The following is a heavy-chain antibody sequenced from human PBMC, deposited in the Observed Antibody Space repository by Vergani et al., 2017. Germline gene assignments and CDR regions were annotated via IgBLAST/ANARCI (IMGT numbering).Heavy chain of an antibody. CDR3: ATDAGDYYDSSGYYFDY. CDR1: GYTFTDYY. J-gene: IGHJ4*02. V-gene: IGHV1-69-2*01. D-gene: IGHD3-22*01. CDR2: VDPEDGET. Sequence: EVQLVQSGAEVKKPGATVKISCKVSGYTFTDYYMHWVQQAPGKWLEWMGLVDPEDGETIYAEKFQGRVTITADTSTDTAYMELSSLRSEDTAVYYCATDAGDYYDSSGYYFDYWGQGTLVTVSS.